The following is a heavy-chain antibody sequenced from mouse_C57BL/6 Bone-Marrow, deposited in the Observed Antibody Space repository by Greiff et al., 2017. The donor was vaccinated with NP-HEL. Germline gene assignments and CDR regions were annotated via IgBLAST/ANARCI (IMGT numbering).Heavy chain of an antibody. CDR3: ITGGPFAY. Sequence: VHVKQSGAELVRPGASVKLSCTASGFNIKDDYMHWVKQRPEQGLEWIGWIDPENGDTEYASKFQGKATITADTSSDTAYLQLSSLTSEDTAVYYCITGGPFAYWGQGTLVTVSA. J-gene: IGHJ3*01. CDR2: IDPENGDT. CDR1: GFNIKDDY. D-gene: IGHD1-1*02. V-gene: IGHV14-4*01.